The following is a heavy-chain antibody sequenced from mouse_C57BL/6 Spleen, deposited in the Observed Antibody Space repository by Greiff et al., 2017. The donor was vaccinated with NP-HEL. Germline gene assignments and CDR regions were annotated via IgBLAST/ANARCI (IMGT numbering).Heavy chain of an antibody. J-gene: IGHJ2*01. D-gene: IGHD2-2*01. CDR3: AREGYGYGGFDY. CDR2: INYDGSST. V-gene: IGHV5-16*01. Sequence: EVKLVESEGGLVQPGSSMKLSCTASGFTFSDYYMAWVRQVPEKGLEWVANINYDGSSTYYLDSLKSRFIISRDNAKNILYLQMSSLKSEDTATYYCAREGYGYGGFDYWGQGTTLTVSS. CDR1: GFTFSDYY.